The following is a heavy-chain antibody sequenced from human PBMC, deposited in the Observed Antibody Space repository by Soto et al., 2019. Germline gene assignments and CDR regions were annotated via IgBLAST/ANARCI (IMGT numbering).Heavy chain of an antibody. CDR2: ISWNSGSI. Sequence: EVQLVESGGGLVQPGRSLRLSCAASGFTFDDYAMHWVRQAPGKGLEWVSGISWNSGSIGYADSVKGRFTISRDNAKNSLYLQMNSLRAEDTALYYCAKGYSGSYYRFDYWGQGTLVTVSS. D-gene: IGHD1-26*01. CDR1: GFTFDDYA. V-gene: IGHV3-9*01. J-gene: IGHJ4*02. CDR3: AKGYSGSYYRFDY.